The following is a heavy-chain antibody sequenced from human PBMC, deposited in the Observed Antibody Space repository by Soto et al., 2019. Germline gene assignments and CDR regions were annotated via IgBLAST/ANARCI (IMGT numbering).Heavy chain of an antibody. CDR3: ARGGLEPFDY. J-gene: IGHJ4*02. D-gene: IGHD1-1*01. CDR2: INDYGTTI. V-gene: IGHV3-74*01. Sequence: LRLSCAASGFTFSSYSMNWVRQAPGKGLEWVSRINDYGTTINYAESVEGRFIISRDDAKSEVYLQMNNLRAEDSAVYYCARGGLEPFDYWGQGALVTVSS. CDR1: GFTFSSYS.